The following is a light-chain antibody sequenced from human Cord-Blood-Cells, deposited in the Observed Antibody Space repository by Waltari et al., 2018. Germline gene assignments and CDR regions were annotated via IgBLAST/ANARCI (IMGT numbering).Light chain of an antibody. Sequence: DIVMTQSPDSLAVSLGERATINCKSSQSVLYSSNNKNYLAWYQQKPGQPPKLLIYWATTRGSGGPGKIRGRGSGADFTPPNRRLQAENVAVYYLQEYYSTPPLTFGGGTKVEIK. J-gene: IGKJ4*01. CDR2: WAT. CDR1: QSVLYSSNNKNY. CDR3: QEYYSTPPLT. V-gene: IGKV4-1*01.